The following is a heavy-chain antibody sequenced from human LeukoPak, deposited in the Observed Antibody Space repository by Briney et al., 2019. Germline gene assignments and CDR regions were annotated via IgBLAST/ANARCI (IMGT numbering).Heavy chain of an antibody. CDR1: GFTFSSYA. V-gene: IGHV3-23*01. J-gene: IGHJ5*02. CDR2: MSGSGGST. D-gene: IGHD2/OR15-2a*01. Sequence: PGGSLRLSCAASGFTFSSYAMSWVRQAPGKGLEWVSAMSGSGGSTYYADSVKGRFTISRDNSKNTVYLQTNSLRAEDTAVDYCAKLIAVNWFDPWGQGTLVTVSS. CDR3: AKLIAVNWFDP.